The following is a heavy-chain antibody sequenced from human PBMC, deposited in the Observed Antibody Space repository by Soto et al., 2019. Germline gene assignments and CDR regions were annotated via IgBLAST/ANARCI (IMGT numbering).Heavy chain of an antibody. J-gene: IGHJ4*02. V-gene: IGHV4-39*01. CDR3: ARQKIAAAGTFDY. D-gene: IGHD6-13*01. Sequence: QLQLQESGPGLVKPSETLSLTCTVSGGSISSSSYYWGWIRQPPGKGLEWIGSIYYSGSTYYNPSLKSRVTISVDTSNNQFSLKLSSVTTADTAVYYCARQKIAAAGTFDYWGQGTLVTVSS. CDR2: IYYSGST. CDR1: GGSISSSSYY.